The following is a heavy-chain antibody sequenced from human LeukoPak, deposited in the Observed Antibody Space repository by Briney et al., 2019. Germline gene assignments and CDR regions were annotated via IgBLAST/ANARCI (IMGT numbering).Heavy chain of an antibody. CDR3: ARGRTYWYAFDI. Sequence: SSETLSLTCAVYGGSFSGYYWSWIRQPPGKGLEWIGEINHSGSTNYNPSLKSRVTISVDTSKNQFSLKLSSVTAADTAVYYCARGRTYWYAFDIWGQGTMVTVSS. D-gene: IGHD1-14*01. CDR1: GGSFSGYY. V-gene: IGHV4-34*01. J-gene: IGHJ3*02. CDR2: INHSGST.